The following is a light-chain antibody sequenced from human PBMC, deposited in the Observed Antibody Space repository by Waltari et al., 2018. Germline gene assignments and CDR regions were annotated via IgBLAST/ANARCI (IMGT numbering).Light chain of an antibody. J-gene: IGKJ1*01. CDR3: LQYYSTPWT. V-gene: IGKV4-1*01. CDR2: WAS. Sequence: DIVMTQSPDSLAVSLGERATINSKSSQSVLYSSNNKNYLAWYQPKPGQPPKLLIYWASTRESGVPDLFSGSGSGTDFSLTISSLQAEDVAVYYCLQYYSTPWTFGQGTKVEIK. CDR1: QSVLYSSNNKNY.